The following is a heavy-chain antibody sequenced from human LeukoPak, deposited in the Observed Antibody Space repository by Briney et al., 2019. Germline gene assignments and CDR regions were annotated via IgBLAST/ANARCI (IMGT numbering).Heavy chain of an antibody. CDR2: IYYSGST. Sequence: SETLSLTCTISGGSISSYYWSWIRQPPGKGLEWIGYIYYSGSTNYNSSLKSRVTISVDTSKNQFSLMLSSVTAADTAVYYCARDRGGYSSGCSDYWGQGALVTVSS. CDR3: ARDRGGYSSGCSDY. D-gene: IGHD6-19*01. CDR1: GGSISSYY. J-gene: IGHJ4*02. V-gene: IGHV4-59*01.